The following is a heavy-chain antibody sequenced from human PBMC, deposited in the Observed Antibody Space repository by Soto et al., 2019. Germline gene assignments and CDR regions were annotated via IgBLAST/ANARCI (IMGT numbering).Heavy chain of an antibody. J-gene: IGHJ3*02. CDR2: VTANGGST. Sequence: EVQLLESGGGFVQPGGSLRLSCAATGFTFSVYAMTWVRQAPGKGLEWVSAVTANGGSTYSADSVKGRFTISRDNSKNTLFLQMNSLRAEDTALYYCTKDADGYDFAFDKWGQGTMVTVTS. CDR3: TKDADGYDFAFDK. D-gene: IGHD5-12*01. V-gene: IGHV3-23*01. CDR1: GFTFSVYA.